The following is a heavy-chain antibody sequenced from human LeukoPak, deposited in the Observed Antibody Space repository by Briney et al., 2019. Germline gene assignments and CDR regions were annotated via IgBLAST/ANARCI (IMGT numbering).Heavy chain of an antibody. CDR2: ITSNGGRT. Sequence: GGTLRLSCAVSGFIFSDYDVHWVRQAPGKGLEFVSAITSNGGRTFYANSVKGRFTISRDNSKNARYLQMDSLRADDMAVYYCARGAASGGYDYWGQGALVTVSS. CDR1: GFIFSDYD. V-gene: IGHV3-64*01. J-gene: IGHJ4*02. D-gene: IGHD3-10*01. CDR3: ARGAASGGYDY.